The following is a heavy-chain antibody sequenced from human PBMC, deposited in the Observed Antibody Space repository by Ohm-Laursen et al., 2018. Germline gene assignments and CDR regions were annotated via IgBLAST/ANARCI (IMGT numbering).Heavy chain of an antibody. V-gene: IGHV1-69*06. D-gene: IGHD4-17*01. CDR3: ARDLHSTAVTTYGD. CDR2: IIPIFGTA. J-gene: IGHJ4*02. Sequence: GASVKVSCKASGGTFSSYAISWVRQAPRQGLEWMGGIIPIFGTANYAQKFQGRVTITADKSTSTTYMELSSLRSDDTAVYYCARDLHSTAVTTYGDWGQGTLITVSS. CDR1: GGTFSSYA.